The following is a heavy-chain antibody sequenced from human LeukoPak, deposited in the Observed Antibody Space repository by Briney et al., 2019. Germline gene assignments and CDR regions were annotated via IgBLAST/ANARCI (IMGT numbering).Heavy chain of an antibody. CDR3: ARDALYEFGEFHFDY. CDR1: GYAFTSYA. Sequence: SVRVSYKAAGYAFTSYAIHWVRQAPGQRGEWRGWINACNGNTKYSQKFQGRVTITRDTSASTAYMELSSLRSEDTAVYYCARDALYEFGEFHFDYWGQGTLVTVSS. CDR2: INACNGNT. V-gene: IGHV1-3*01. J-gene: IGHJ4*02. D-gene: IGHD3-10*01.